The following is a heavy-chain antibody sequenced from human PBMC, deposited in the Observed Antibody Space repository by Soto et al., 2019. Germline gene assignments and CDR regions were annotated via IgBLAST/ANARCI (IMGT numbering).Heavy chain of an antibody. J-gene: IGHJ4*02. D-gene: IGHD3-16*01. CDR3: TRETLGVFEY. Sequence: QIQLVQSGGEVKRPGASVMVSCKASGYSLTSYGISWVRLVPGQGLEWMAWITTSNGNRNFARKFHDRVSLTANIYTSTVYMELPSLTSDDKAGYYCTRETLGVFEYWGQGTLVTVSS. V-gene: IGHV1-18*04. CDR1: GYSLTSYG. CDR2: ITTSNGNR.